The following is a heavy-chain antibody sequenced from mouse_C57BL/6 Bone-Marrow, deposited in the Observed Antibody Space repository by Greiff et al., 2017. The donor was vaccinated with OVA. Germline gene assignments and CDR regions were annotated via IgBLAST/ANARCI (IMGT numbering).Heavy chain of an antibody. J-gene: IGHJ4*01. Sequence: VQLQQSGAELVRPGTSVKVSCKASGYAFTNYLIAWVKQRPGQGLEWIGVINPGSGGTNYNEKFKGKATLTADKSSSTAYMQLSSLTSEDSAVYFCARPIYYGNYDYAMDYWGQGTSVTVSS. CDR1: GYAFTNYL. D-gene: IGHD2-1*01. V-gene: IGHV1-54*01. CDR3: ARPIYYGNYDYAMDY. CDR2: INPGSGGT.